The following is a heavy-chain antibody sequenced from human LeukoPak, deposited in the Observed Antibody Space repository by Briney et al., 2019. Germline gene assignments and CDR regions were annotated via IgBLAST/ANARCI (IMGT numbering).Heavy chain of an antibody. CDR3: AKDRGSSWYHWFDP. V-gene: IGHV3-23*01. CDR1: GFTFSSYA. J-gene: IGHJ5*02. CDR2: ISGSGGST. Sequence: PGGSLRLSCAASGFTFSSYAMSWVRHAPRKGLEWVSAISGSGGSTYYADSVKGRFTISRDNSKNTLYLQMNSLRAEDTAVYYCAKDRGSSWYHWFDPWGQGTLVTLSS. D-gene: IGHD6-13*01.